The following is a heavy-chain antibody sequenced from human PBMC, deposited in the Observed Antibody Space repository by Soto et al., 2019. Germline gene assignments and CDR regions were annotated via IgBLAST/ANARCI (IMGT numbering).Heavy chain of an antibody. CDR2: IYYSGST. D-gene: IGHD3-22*01. CDR1: GGSISSSSYY. Sequence: SETLSLTCTVSGGSISSSSYYWGWIRQPPGKGLEWIGSIYYSGSTYYNPSLKSRVTISVDTSKNQFSLKLSSVTAADTAVYYCARLDSSGSIDYWGQGTLVTVSS. J-gene: IGHJ4*02. V-gene: IGHV4-39*01. CDR3: ARLDSSGSIDY.